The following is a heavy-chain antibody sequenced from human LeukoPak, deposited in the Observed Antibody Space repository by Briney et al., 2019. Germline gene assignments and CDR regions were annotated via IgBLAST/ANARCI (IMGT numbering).Heavy chain of an antibody. CDR3: ARSITMVRGVISPYYYYYMDV. J-gene: IGHJ6*03. V-gene: IGHV1-69*05. CDR2: IIPIFGTA. CDR1: GGTFSSYA. D-gene: IGHD3-10*01. Sequence: GASVKVSCKASGGTFSSYAISWVRQAPGQGLEWMGGIIPIFGTANYAQKFQGRVTITTDESTSTAYMELSSLRSEDTAVYYCARSITMVRGVISPYYYYYMDVWGKGTTVTVSS.